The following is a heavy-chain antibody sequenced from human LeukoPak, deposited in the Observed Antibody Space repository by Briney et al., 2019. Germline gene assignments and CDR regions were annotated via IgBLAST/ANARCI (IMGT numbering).Heavy chain of an antibody. CDR3: AKDSHRIAARPAEYMDV. V-gene: IGHV3-21*01. D-gene: IGHD6-6*01. CDR1: GFTFSSYS. Sequence: GGSLRLSCAASGFTFSSYSMIWVRQAPGKGREWVSSISSSSSSYIYYADSVKGRFTISRDNSKNTLYLQMNSLRAEDTAVYYCAKDSHRIAARPAEYMDVWGKGTTVTVSS. CDR2: ISSSSSSYI. J-gene: IGHJ6*03.